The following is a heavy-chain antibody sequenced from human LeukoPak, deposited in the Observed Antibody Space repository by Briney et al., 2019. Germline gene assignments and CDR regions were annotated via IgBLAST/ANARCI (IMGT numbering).Heavy chain of an antibody. Sequence: PGGSLRLSCAASGFTFSSYAMHWVRQAPGKGLEWVAVISYDGSNKYYADSVKGRFTISRDNSKNTLYLQMNSLRAEDTAVYYCARGADIVLMVYAPQPNDYWGQGTLVTVSS. CDR1: GFTFSSYA. V-gene: IGHV3-30-3*01. CDR3: ARGADIVLMVYAPQPNDY. CDR2: ISYDGSNK. D-gene: IGHD2-8*01. J-gene: IGHJ4*02.